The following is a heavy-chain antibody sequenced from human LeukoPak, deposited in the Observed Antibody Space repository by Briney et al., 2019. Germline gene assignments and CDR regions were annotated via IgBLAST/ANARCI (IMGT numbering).Heavy chain of an antibody. CDR3: ARTLYLVPAAMPVHDALDI. Sequence: ASVKVSCKASGYTFTSYDINWVRQATGQGLEWMGWMNPNSGNTGYAQKFQGRVTMTRNTSISTAYMELSSLRSEDTAVYYCARTLYLVPAAMPVHDALDIWGQGTMVTVSS. CDR1: GYTFTSYD. J-gene: IGHJ3*02. CDR2: MNPNSGNT. V-gene: IGHV1-8*01. D-gene: IGHD2-2*01.